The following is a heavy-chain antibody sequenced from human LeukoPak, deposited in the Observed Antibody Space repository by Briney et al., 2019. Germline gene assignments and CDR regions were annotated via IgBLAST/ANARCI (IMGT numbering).Heavy chain of an antibody. CDR1: GYSFTTYW. D-gene: IGHD3-22*01. CDR2: IYSGDSDT. Sequence: RGESLQISCKGSGYSFTTYWIGWVRQMPGKGLEWMGIIYSGDSDTRYSPSFQGQVTISADKSISTAYLQWSSLKASDTAIYYCARRDSNSPFDYWGQGTLVTVSS. CDR3: ARRDSNSPFDY. J-gene: IGHJ4*02. V-gene: IGHV5-51*01.